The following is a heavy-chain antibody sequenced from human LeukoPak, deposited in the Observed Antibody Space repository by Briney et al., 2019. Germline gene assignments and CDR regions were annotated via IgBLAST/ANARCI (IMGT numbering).Heavy chain of an antibody. Sequence: ASVTVSRKRSLYTPSELSMHWVRQAPGKGLEWMGGFDPEYGETIYAQKFQGRVTMTEDTSTDTPYMELSSLRSEDTAVYYCATEGRYGSGTYYMSYWGQGTLLTVSS. CDR3: ATEGRYGSGTYYMSY. CDR2: FDPEYGET. D-gene: IGHD3-10*01. CDR1: LYTPSELS. V-gene: IGHV1-24*01. J-gene: IGHJ4*02.